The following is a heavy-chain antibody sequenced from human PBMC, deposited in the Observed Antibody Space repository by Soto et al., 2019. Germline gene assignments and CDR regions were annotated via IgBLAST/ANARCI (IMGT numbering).Heavy chain of an antibody. D-gene: IGHD1-26*01. V-gene: IGHV3-30*18. Sequence: LSLTCTVSGDSMSSSNWWNWVRQAPGKGLEWVAVISPDGSHRSYVDSVKGRFTISRDNSKNTLYLQMNSLRAEDTAVYYCANAGGSGSKPPYLDSWGQGTQVTVSS. CDR3: ANAGGSGSKPPYLDS. CDR1: GDSMSSSNW. CDR2: ISPDGSHR. J-gene: IGHJ4*02.